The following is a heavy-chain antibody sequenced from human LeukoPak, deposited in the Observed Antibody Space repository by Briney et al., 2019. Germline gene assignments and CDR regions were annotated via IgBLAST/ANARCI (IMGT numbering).Heavy chain of an antibody. CDR3: ARAYSSGWAGLDY. V-gene: IGHV3-21*01. CDR1: PGYGFTSHW. J-gene: IGHJ4*02. CDR2: ISSSSSNI. D-gene: IGHD6-19*01. Sequence: PGGSLRPSCVTSPGYGFTSHWMNWVRQAPGKGLEWVSYISSSSSNIHYADSVKGRFTISRDNAKNSLYLQMNSLRAEDTAVYYCARAYSSGWAGLDYWGQGTLVTVSS.